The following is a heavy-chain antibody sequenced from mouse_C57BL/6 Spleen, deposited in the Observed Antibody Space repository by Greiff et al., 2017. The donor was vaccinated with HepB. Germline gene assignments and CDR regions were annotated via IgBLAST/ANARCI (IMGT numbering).Heavy chain of an antibody. V-gene: IGHV1-81*01. Sequence: QVQLKQSGAELARPGASVKLSCKASGYTFTSYGISWVKQRTGQGLEWIGEIYPRSGNTYYNEKFKGKATLTADKSSSTAYMELRSLTSEDSAVYFCARDYSKGAWFAYWGQGTLVTVSA. D-gene: IGHD2-5*01. CDR3: ARDYSKGAWFAY. CDR1: GYTFTSYG. CDR2: IYPRSGNT. J-gene: IGHJ3*01.